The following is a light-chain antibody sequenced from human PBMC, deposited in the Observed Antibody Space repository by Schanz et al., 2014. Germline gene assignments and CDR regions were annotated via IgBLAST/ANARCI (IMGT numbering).Light chain of an antibody. CDR1: KSNIGARYD. CDR3: AAWSSFLPFQL. J-gene: IGLJ3*02. V-gene: IGLV1-40*01. Sequence: QSVLTQPPSVSGAPGQRVTISCTGSKSNIGARYDVHWYQHLPGAAPRLLIFGNNKRPSGVPDRFSGSKSGTSASLAISGLQSEDEADYYCAAWSSFLPFQLFGGGTKLTVL. CDR2: GNN.